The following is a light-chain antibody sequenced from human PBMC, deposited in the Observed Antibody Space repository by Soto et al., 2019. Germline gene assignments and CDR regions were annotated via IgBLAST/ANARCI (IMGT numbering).Light chain of an antibody. V-gene: IGKV1-39*01. CDR1: QSISSN. CDR2: AAS. J-gene: IGKJ4*01. Sequence: IQMAQSPSSLSASVGAIVTITGRASQSISSNLDRYQQKPGKAPKLLIYAASNLQSGVPSTFSGSGYGTDFTLTISRLEPEDFAVYYCQQYGSSPLTVGGGTKVDIK. CDR3: QQYGSSPLT.